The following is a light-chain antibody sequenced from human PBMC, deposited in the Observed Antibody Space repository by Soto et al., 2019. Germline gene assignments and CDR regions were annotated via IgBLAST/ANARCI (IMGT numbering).Light chain of an antibody. Sequence: QAVVTQPPSVSGAPGQGVTISCTGSSSNIGAGYDVHWYQQVPGTAPKLLIFGTSNRPSGVPDRFSGSKSGTSASLAITGLQAEDEADYYCQSSDSTLSGSEVFGGGTKLTVL. V-gene: IGLV1-40*01. CDR1: SSNIGAGYD. J-gene: IGLJ3*02. CDR2: GTS. CDR3: QSSDSTLSGSEV.